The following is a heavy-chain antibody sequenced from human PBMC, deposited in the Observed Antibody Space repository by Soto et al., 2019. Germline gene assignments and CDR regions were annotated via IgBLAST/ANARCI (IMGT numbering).Heavy chain of an antibody. J-gene: IGHJ5*02. D-gene: IGHD4-17*01. Sequence: QVQLVQSGAEVKKPGSSVKVSCKASGGTFSSYTISWVRQAPGHGLEWLGRIIPILGIANYAQKFQGRATITADKSTSTAYMEGSSLRSEDTAVYYCARDGDYGDYEDNGFDPWGQGTLVTVSS. CDR2: IIPILGIA. V-gene: IGHV1-69*08. CDR3: ARDGDYGDYEDNGFDP. CDR1: GGTFSSYT.